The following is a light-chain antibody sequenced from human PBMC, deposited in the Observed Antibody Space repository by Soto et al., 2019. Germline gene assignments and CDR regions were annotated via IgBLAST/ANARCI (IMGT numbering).Light chain of an antibody. V-gene: IGLV2-14*01. CDR1: SSDVGGYNF. CDR2: DVS. J-gene: IGLJ1*01. Sequence: QSALTQPASVSGSPGQSITISCTGTSSDVGGYNFVSWYQQHPGIAPKLMIYDVSNRPSGVSNRFSGSKSGNTASLTISGLQAEDEADYYCSSYTSSSTFGVFGTGTKVTVL. CDR3: SSYTSSSTFGV.